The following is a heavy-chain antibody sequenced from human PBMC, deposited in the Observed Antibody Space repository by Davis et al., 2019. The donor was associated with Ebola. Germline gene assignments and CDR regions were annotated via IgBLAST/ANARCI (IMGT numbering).Heavy chain of an antibody. CDR1: GGSISSSRYY. J-gene: IGHJ4*02. V-gene: IGHV4-39*01. D-gene: IGHD3-22*01. CDR2: IYYSGST. Sequence: SETLSLTCTVSGGSISSSRYYRGWTRHPPGKALEWIGCIYYSGSTYYNPSLKSRVTISVDTSKNQFSLKLSSVTAADTAVYYCPSHSSGYPVDYWGQGTLVTVSS. CDR3: PSHSSGYPVDY.